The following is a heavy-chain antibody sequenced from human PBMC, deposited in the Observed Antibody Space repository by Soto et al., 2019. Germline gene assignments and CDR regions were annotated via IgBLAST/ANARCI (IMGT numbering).Heavy chain of an antibody. CDR1: GYTFTSYG. D-gene: IGHD1-1*01. Sequence: QVHLVQSGAEVKKPGASVKVSCKASGYTFTSYGITWVRQAPGQGLEWMGWISAHNGNTDYEQKLQGRVIVTRDTSTSPAYMELRSLRSDDTAVYYCARGRYGDYWGQGALVTVSS. CDR2: ISAHNGNT. J-gene: IGHJ4*02. CDR3: ARGRYGDY. V-gene: IGHV1-18*01.